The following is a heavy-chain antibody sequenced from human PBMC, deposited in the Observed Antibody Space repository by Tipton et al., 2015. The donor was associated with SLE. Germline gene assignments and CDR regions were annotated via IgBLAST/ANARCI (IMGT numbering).Heavy chain of an antibody. J-gene: IGHJ4*01. CDR3: ARGSVVADDY. Sequence: TLSLTCSVSGASISSDVYYWSWIRQLPGKGLEWIGYIYNTGNTYYNPSLKSRVTMSVDTSKNQFSLRVTSVTAADTAVYYCARGSVVADDYWGQGTQVTVSS. CDR2: IYNTGNT. V-gene: IGHV4-31*03. CDR1: GASISSDVYY. D-gene: IGHD2-15*01.